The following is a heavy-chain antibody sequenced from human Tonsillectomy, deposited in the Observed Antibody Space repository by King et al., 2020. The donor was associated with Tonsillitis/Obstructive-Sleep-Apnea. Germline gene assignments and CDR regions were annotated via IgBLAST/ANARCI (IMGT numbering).Heavy chain of an antibody. V-gene: IGHV1-18*01. J-gene: IGHJ1*01. Sequence: QLVQSGAEVKKPGASVKVSCKASGYTFTSYEITWVRQAPGQGLEWMGWSRPYNGDKNYAQKHQGRVTMTSDTTTSTAYMELRSLRSDDTAVYYCARDYYDSSGYYHGYFQHWGQGTLVTVSS. CDR3: ARDYYDSSGYYHGYFQH. D-gene: IGHD3-22*01. CDR1: GYTFTSYE. CDR2: SRPYNGDK.